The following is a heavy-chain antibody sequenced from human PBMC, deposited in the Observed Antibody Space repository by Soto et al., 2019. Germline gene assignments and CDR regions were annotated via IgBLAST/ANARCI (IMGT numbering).Heavy chain of an antibody. CDR1: GGSFSDYY. D-gene: IGHD3-10*01. V-gene: IGHV4-34*01. CDR2: ITDSGIT. Sequence: QGQLQQWGAGLLKPSETLSLICAGYGGSFSDYYWGWIRQPPGKGLEYIGEITDSGITNYNSSLKSRVTISVDTSKKQFSLKLRSVTAADTAVYYCASSRGGVQAWGQGTLVTISS. J-gene: IGHJ1*01. CDR3: ASSRGGVQA.